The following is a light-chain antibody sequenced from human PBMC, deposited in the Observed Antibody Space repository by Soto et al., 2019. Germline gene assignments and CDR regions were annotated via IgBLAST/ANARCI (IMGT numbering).Light chain of an antibody. Sequence: DIQMTQSPSSVSASVGDRITITCRASQDISRWLAWYQQKPGKAPNLLIYAAHNLQTGVPSRFSGSGSGTDFTLTISTLQPEDFATYYCQQSHSFPRTFGQGTKVESK. CDR3: QQSHSFPRT. V-gene: IGKV1-12*01. CDR1: QDISRW. J-gene: IGKJ1*01. CDR2: AAH.